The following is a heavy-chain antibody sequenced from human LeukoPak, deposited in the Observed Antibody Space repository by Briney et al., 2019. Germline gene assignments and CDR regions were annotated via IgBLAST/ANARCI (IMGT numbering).Heavy chain of an antibody. CDR3: ARHSRSCSGGYCYLYY. CDR1: GGSISSGGYY. V-gene: IGHV4-31*03. J-gene: IGHJ4*02. CDR2: IYYSGST. D-gene: IGHD2-15*01. Sequence: PSQTLSLTCTVSGGSISSGGYYWSWIRQHPGKGLEWIGYIYYSGSTYYNPSLKSRVTISVDTSKNQFSLKLTSVTAADAAAYYCARHSRSCSGGYCYLYYWGQGTLVTVSS.